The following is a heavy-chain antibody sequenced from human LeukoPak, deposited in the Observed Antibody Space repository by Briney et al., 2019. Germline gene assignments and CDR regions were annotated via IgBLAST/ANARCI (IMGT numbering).Heavy chain of an antibody. J-gene: IGHJ6*03. V-gene: IGHV4-34*01. CDR2: INHSGST. D-gene: IGHD3-10*01. CDR1: GGSFSGYY. Sequence: SETLSLTCAVYGGSFSGYYWSWIRQPPGKGLEWIGEINHSGSTNYNPSLKSRVTISVDTSKNQFSLKLSSVTAADTAVYYCARAKSMVRGVIRYYYYYYMDVWGKGTTVTISS. CDR3: ARAKSMVRGVIRYYYYYYMDV.